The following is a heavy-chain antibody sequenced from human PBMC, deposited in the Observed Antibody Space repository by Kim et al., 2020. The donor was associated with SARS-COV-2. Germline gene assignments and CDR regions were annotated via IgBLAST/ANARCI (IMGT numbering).Heavy chain of an antibody. CDR2: INPSSGST. CDR1: GYTFISYF. Sequence: ASVKVSCKASGYTFISYFVHWVRQAPGQGLEWMGVINPSSGSTSHAQKFQGRVTMTRDMSSSTVYMELSSLRSDDTAVYYCARVVEGAGNFRVFDIWGQG. D-gene: IGHD6-19*01. J-gene: IGHJ3*02. CDR3: ARVVEGAGNFRVFDI. V-gene: IGHV1-46*01.